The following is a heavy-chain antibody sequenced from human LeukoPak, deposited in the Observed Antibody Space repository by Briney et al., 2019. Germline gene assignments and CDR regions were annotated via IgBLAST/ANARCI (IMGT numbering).Heavy chain of an antibody. V-gene: IGHV3-53*04. CDR3: ARVAVRGVIITGEFDY. J-gene: IGHJ4*02. D-gene: IGHD3-10*01. CDR1: GFTVSSNY. CDR2: IYSGGST. Sequence: PGGSLRLSCAASGFTVSSNYMSWVRQAPGKGLEWVSVIYSGGSTYYADSVKGRFTISRHNSKNTLYLQMNSLRAEDTAVYYCARVAVRGVIITGEFDYWGQGTLVTVSS.